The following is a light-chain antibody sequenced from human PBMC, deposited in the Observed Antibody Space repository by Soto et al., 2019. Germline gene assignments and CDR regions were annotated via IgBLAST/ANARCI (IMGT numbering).Light chain of an antibody. J-gene: IGKJ1*01. CDR3: QQYGSSPQT. Sequence: ESVLTRSPATLSLCPGERATLSCRASQSVSSSYLAWYQQKPGQAPRLLIYDASNRATGIPDRFSGSGSGTDFTLTISRLEPEDFAVYYCQQYGSSPQTFGQGTKVDIK. CDR2: DAS. CDR1: QSVSSSY. V-gene: IGKV3-20*01.